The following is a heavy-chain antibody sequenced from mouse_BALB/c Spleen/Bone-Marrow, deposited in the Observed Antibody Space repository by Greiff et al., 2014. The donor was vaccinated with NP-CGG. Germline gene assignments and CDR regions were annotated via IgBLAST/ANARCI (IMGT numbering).Heavy chain of an antibody. V-gene: IGHV1-4*01. CDR1: GYTFTSYT. J-gene: IGHJ3*01. CDR2: IIPTSDYT. CDR3: AREARTGAWFAY. D-gene: IGHD4-1*01. Sequence: VKLMESGAELARPGASVKMSCKASGYTFTSYTVQWIRQRPGQGLEWIGYIIPTSDYTNYNQKFKDKATLTADKSSSTAYMQLSXXXXEDFAVYYCAREARTGAWFAYWGQGTLVTVSA.